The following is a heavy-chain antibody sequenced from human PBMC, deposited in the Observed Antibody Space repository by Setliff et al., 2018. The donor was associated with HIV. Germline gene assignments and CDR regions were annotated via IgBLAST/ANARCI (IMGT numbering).Heavy chain of an antibody. D-gene: IGHD6-19*01. V-gene: IGHV4-59*01. CDR2: IYYSGST. Sequence: PSETLSLTCTVSGGSISSYYWSWIRQPPGKGLEWIGYIYYSGSTNYNPSLKSRVTISVDTSKNQFSLKLSPVTAADTAVYYCARGGYSSGWSDMDVWGKGTTVTVSS. CDR3: ARGGYSSGWSDMDV. J-gene: IGHJ6*03. CDR1: GGSISSYY.